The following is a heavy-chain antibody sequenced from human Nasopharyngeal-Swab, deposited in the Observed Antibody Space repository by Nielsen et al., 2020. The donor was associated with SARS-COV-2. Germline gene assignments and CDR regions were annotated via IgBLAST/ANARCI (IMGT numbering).Heavy chain of an antibody. CDR2: IFSNDEK. CDR3: ARISSLYYYYMDV. Sequence: WILQPPGKALEWLAHIFSNDEKSYSTSLKSRLTISKDTSKSQVVLTMTNMDPVDTATYYCARISSLYYYYMDVWGKGTTVTVSS. J-gene: IGHJ6*03. V-gene: IGHV2-26*01.